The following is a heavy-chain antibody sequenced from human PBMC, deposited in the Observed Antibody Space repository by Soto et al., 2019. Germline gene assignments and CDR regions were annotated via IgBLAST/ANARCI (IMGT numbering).Heavy chain of an antibody. Sequence: QVQLQESGPGLMKPSETLSLTCTVSGGSISSYYWSWIRQPPGKGLEWIGYIYYSGSTNYNPSLKSRVTISVDTSKNQFSLKLSSVTAADTAVYYCARGGDTVHEIWGQGTLVTVSS. CDR3: ARGGDTVHEI. D-gene: IGHD4-17*01. J-gene: IGHJ4*02. CDR2: IYYSGST. V-gene: IGHV4-59*01. CDR1: GGSISSYY.